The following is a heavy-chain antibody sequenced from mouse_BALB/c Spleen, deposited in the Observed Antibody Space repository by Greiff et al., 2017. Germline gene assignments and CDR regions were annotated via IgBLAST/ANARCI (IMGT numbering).Heavy chain of an antibody. CDR3: ARWDWDSWFAY. J-gene: IGHJ3*01. Sequence: QVQLKQPGAELVKPGASVKLSCKASGYTFTSYWMHWVKQRPGQGLEWIGEINPSNGRTNYNEKFKSKATLTVDKSSSTAYMQLSSLTSEDSAVYYCARWDWDSWFAYWGQGTLVTVSA. CDR1: GYTFTSYW. D-gene: IGHD4-1*01. CDR2: INPSNGRT. V-gene: IGHV1S81*02.